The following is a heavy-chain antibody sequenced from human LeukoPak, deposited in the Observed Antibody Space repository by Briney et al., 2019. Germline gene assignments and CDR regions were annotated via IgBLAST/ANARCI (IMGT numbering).Heavy chain of an antibody. V-gene: IGHV1-18*01. J-gene: IGHJ6*02. D-gene: IGHD5-18*01. CDR3: ARAVDTAMVYYYYYGMDV. Sequence: ASVKVSCKASGYTFTSYGISWVRQAPGQGPEWMGWISAYNGNKNYAQKLQGRVTMTTDTSTSTAYMELRSLRSDDTAVYYCARAVDTAMVYYYYYGMDVWGQGTTVTVSS. CDR2: ISAYNGNK. CDR1: GYTFTSYG.